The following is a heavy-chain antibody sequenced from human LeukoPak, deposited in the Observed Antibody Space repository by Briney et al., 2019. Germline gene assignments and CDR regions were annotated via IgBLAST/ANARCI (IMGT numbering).Heavy chain of an antibody. J-gene: IGHJ4*02. Sequence: SETLSLTCTVSGGSISSYYWSWIRQPAGKGLEWIGRIYTSGSTNYNPSLKSRVTMSVDTSKNQFSLKLSSVTAADTAAYYCASGLRRIQLWLLDYWGQGTLVTVSS. V-gene: IGHV4-4*07. CDR1: GGSISSYY. CDR3: ASGLRRIQLWLLDY. CDR2: IYTSGST. D-gene: IGHD5-18*01.